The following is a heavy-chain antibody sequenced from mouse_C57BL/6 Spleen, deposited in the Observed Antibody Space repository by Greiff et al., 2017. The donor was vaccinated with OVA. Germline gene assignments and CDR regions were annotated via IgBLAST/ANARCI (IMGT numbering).Heavy chain of an antibody. Sequence: EVQVVESGEGLVKPGGSLKLSCAASGFTFSSYAMSWVRQTPEKRLEWVAYISSGGDCIYYADTVKGRVTISRDNARNTLYLQMSSLKSEDTAMYYCTREGYSVAMDYWGQGTSVTVST. CDR1: GFTFSSYA. CDR3: TREGYSVAMDY. J-gene: IGHJ4*01. D-gene: IGHD3-1*01. V-gene: IGHV5-9-1*02. CDR2: ISSGGDCI.